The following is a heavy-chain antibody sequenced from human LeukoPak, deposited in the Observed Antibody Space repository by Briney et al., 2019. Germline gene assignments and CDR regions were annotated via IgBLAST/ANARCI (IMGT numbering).Heavy chain of an antibody. D-gene: IGHD2-8*01. Sequence: PSETLSLTCTVSGGSISSSSYYWGWIRQPPGKGLEWIGSIYYSGSTYYNPSLKSRVTISVGTSKNQFSLKLSSVTAADTAVYYCARHEDIVLSGEFDPWGQGTLVTVSS. CDR1: GGSISSSSYY. V-gene: IGHV4-39*01. CDR2: IYYSGST. J-gene: IGHJ5*02. CDR3: ARHEDIVLSGEFDP.